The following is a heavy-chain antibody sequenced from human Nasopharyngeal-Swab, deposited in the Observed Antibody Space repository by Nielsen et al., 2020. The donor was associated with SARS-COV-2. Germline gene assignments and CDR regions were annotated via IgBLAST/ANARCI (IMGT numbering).Heavy chain of an antibody. J-gene: IGHJ4*02. V-gene: IGHV5-51*01. D-gene: IGHD1-26*01. CDR2: IYPGDSDT. CDR3: ARRDGSYYDVDY. Sequence: VRQMPGKGLEWMGIIYPGDSDTKYSPSFQGQVTISADKSISTAYLQWSSLKASDTAMYYCARRDGSYYDVDYWGQGTLVTVSS.